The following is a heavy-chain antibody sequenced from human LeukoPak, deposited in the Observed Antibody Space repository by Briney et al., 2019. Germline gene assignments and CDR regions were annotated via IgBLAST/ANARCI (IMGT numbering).Heavy chain of an antibody. J-gene: IGHJ4*02. V-gene: IGHV3-30-3*01. D-gene: IGHD3-10*01. Sequence: GGSLRLSCAASGFTFSSYAMHWVRQAPGKGLEWVAVISYDGSNKYYADSVKGRFTISRDNSKNTLYLQMNSLRAEDTAVYYCARARQGNDYWGQGTLVTVSS. CDR2: ISYDGSNK. CDR1: GFTFSSYA. CDR3: ARARQGNDY.